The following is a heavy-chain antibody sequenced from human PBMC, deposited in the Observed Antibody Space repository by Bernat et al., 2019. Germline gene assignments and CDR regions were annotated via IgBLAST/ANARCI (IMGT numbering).Heavy chain of an antibody. J-gene: IGHJ2*01. Sequence: QVQLVQSGAEVKKPGSSVKVSCKASGGTFSSYAISWVRQAPGQGLEWMGGIIPIFGTANYSQKFQARVTITADESTSTAYMELSSLRSEDTAVYYCARVFRNIVVVPAAMAFDLWGRGTLVTVSS. CDR3: ARVFRNIVVVPAAMAFDL. D-gene: IGHD2-2*01. CDR1: GGTFSSYA. CDR2: IIPIFGTA. V-gene: IGHV1-69*01.